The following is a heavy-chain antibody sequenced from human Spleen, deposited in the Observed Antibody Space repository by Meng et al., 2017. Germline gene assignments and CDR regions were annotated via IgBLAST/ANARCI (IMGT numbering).Heavy chain of an antibody. J-gene: IGHJ5*02. Sequence: SEILSPTCPVFGGSISINSYYWGWIRQPPGKGLEWIGSIYIIGSTYHNPSLKSRVTTSIDTSRNQFSLKLSSVTAADTAVYYCATQKYGRWFDPWGQGTLVTVSS. CDR3: ATQKYGRWFDP. CDR2: IYIIGST. D-gene: IGHD1-26*01. CDR1: GGSISINSYY. V-gene: IGHV4-39*07.